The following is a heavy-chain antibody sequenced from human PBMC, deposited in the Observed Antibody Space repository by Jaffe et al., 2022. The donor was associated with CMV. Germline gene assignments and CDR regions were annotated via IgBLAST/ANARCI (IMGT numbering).Heavy chain of an antibody. CDR2: IIPIFGTA. D-gene: IGHD5-18*01. J-gene: IGHJ6*02. V-gene: IGHV1-69*01. CDR3: ARDEGIQLWSDYYYYGMDV. Sequence: QVQLVQSGAEVKKPGSSVKVSCKASGGTFSSYAISWVRQAPGQGLEWMGGIIPIFGTANYAQKFQGRVTITADESTSTAYMELSSLRSEDTAVYYCARDEGIQLWSDYYYYGMDVWGQGTTVTVSS. CDR1: GGTFSSYA.